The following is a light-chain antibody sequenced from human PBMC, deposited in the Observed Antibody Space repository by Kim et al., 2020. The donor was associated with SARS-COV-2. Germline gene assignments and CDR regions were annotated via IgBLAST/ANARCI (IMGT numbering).Light chain of an antibody. CDR2: GAS. CDR3: QQFYNWPPIT. J-gene: IGKJ5*01. Sequence: SPRQRPTLSCRASQSVTTTSAWYQQKPGQAPRLLLYGASTRATGVPARFSGSGSGTEFTLTISSLQSEDSAVYYCQQFYNWPPITFGQGTRLEIK. V-gene: IGKV3-15*01. CDR1: QSVTTT.